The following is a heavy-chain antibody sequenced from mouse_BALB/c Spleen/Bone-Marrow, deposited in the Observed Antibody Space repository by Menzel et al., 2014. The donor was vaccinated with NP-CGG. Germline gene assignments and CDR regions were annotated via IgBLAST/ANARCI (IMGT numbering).Heavy chain of an antibody. CDR2: INPSTGYS. D-gene: IGHD2-3*01. CDR3: ARYDGYEAY. Sequence: VQLQQSGAELAKPGASVKMSCKASGHTFTSYWMHWVKQRPGQGLEWIGYINPSTGYSEYNQKFKAKATLTADKSSNTAYMQLSSLTSEDSAADYCARYDGYEAYWGQGTLVTVSA. CDR1: GHTFTSYW. V-gene: IGHV1-7*01. J-gene: IGHJ3*01.